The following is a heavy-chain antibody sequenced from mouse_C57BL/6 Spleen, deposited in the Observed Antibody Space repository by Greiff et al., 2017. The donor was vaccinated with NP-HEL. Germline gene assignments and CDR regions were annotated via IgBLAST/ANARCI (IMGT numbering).Heavy chain of an antibody. CDR2: IYPGGGYT. CDR1: GYTFTNYW. CDR3: ARQGYGNFYFDY. Sequence: QVQLQQSGAELVRPGTSVKLSCKASGYTFTNYWIGWAKQRPGHGLEWIGDIYPGGGYTNSNEKFTGKATLTADKSSSTAYMQFVSLTSEDSAISSFARQGYGNFYFDYWGQGTTLTVSS. V-gene: IGHV1-63*01. D-gene: IGHD2-1*01. J-gene: IGHJ2*01.